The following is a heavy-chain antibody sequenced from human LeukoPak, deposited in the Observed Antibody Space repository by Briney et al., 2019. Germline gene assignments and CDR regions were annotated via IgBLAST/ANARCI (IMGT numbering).Heavy chain of an antibody. J-gene: IGHJ4*02. CDR1: GFTFSSYS. D-gene: IGHD6-13*01. V-gene: IGHV3-21*01. CDR3: AREEVAAAGLN. CDR2: ISSSSSYI. Sequence: GGSLRLSCAASGFTFSSYSMNWVRQAPGKGLEWVSSISSSSSYIYYADSVKGRFTISRDNAKNSLYLQMNSLRAEDTAVYYCAREEVAAAGLNWGQGTLVTVSS.